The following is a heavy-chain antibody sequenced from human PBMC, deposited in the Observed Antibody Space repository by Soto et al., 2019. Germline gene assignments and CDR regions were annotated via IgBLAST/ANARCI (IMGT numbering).Heavy chain of an antibody. CDR1: GYTFTGYY. J-gene: IGHJ5*02. V-gene: IGHV1-8*02. D-gene: IGHD3-3*01. Sequence: ASVKVSCKASGYTFTGYYMHWVRQAPGQGLEWMGWINPNSGNTGYAQKFQGRVTMTRNTSISTAYMELSSLRSEDTAVYYCARAYDFWSGYYAWWFDPWGQGTLVTVSS. CDR3: ARAYDFWSGYYAWWFDP. CDR2: INPNSGNT.